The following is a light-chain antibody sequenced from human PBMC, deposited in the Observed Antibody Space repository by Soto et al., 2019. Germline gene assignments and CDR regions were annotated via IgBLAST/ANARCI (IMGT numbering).Light chain of an antibody. V-gene: IGLV2-23*02. CDR1: SSDVGSYNL. CDR2: EVN. Sequence: QSVRTQPASVSGSPGQSITISCTGTSSDVGSYNLVSWYQHHPGKAPKLMIYEVNKWPSGVSNRISGSKSGNTASLTISGLQAEDEADYYCCSYAGSNTYVFGTGTKVTVL. CDR3: CSYAGSNTYV. J-gene: IGLJ1*01.